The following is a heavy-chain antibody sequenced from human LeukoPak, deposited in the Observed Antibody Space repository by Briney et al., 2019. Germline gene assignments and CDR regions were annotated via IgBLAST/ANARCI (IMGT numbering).Heavy chain of an antibody. CDR3: ARGSGRNVVVDW. CDR2: IRSKIYGGAP. CDR1: GFTFADFT. J-gene: IGHJ4*02. V-gene: IGHV3-49*03. Sequence: GGSLRLSCSASGFTFADFTMSWFRQSRGQGLEWVGFIRSKIYGGAPEHAASVAARFTISRDDSNSIAYLQMNSLQAEDTAVYYCARGSGRNVVVDWWGQGTLVTVSS. D-gene: IGHD6-19*01.